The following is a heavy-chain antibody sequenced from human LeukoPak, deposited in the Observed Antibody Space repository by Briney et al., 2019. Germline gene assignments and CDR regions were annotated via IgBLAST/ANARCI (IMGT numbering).Heavy chain of an antibody. J-gene: IGHJ3*02. CDR3: ARDVGYCSGGSCYHDAFDI. D-gene: IGHD2-15*01. V-gene: IGHV4-34*01. CDR2: INHSGST. Sequence: SETLSLTCAVYGGSFSGYYWSWIRQPPGKGLEWIGEINHSGSTNYNPSLKSRVTISVDTSKNQFSLKLSSVTAADTAVYYCARDVGYCSGGSCYHDAFDIWGQGTMVTVSS. CDR1: GGSFSGYY.